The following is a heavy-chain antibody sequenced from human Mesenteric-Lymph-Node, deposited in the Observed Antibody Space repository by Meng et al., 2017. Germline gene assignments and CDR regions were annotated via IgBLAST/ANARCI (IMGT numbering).Heavy chain of an antibody. J-gene: IGHJ3*02. CDR2: IYHSGST. V-gene: IGHV4-4*02. Sequence: SETLSLTCAVSGGSISSSNWWSWVRQPPGKGLEWIGEIYHSGSTNYNPSLKSRVTISVDKSKNQFSLKLSSVTAADTAVYYCARAVGELDDAFDIWGQGTMVTVSS. CDR3: ARAVGELDDAFDI. CDR1: GGSISSSNW. D-gene: IGHD3/OR15-3a*01.